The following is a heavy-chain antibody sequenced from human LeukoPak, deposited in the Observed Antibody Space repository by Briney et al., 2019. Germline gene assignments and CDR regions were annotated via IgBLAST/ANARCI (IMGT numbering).Heavy chain of an antibody. D-gene: IGHD1-20*01. CDR2: INPNSGVT. CDR3: ASASGDITGATLIFDY. V-gene: IGHV1-2*02. CDR1: GYTFNAYY. J-gene: IGHJ4*02. Sequence: ASVKVSCKASGYTFNAYYMHWVRQAPGQGLEWMGWINPNSGVTNYAQKFQGRVTMTRDTSISTAYMELSRLRSDDTAVYYCASASGDITGATLIFDYWGQGTLVTVSS.